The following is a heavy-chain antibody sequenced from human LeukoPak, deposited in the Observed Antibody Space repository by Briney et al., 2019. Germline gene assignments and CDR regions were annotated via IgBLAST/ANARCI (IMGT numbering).Heavy chain of an antibody. J-gene: IGHJ4*02. Sequence: GGSLRLSCAASGXTFSSYTVHWVRQAPGKGREWVAVISYDGSNKYYADSVKGRFTTSRDNSKNTLYLQMNSLRAEDTAVYYCARDSVEVRGVIIPYYFDYWGQGTLVTVSS. V-gene: IGHV3-30-3*01. D-gene: IGHD3-10*01. CDR2: ISYDGSNK. CDR1: GXTFSSYT. CDR3: ARDSVEVRGVIIPYYFDY.